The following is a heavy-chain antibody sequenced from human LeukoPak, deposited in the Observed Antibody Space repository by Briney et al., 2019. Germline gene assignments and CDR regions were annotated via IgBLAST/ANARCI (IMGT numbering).Heavy chain of an antibody. Sequence: SETLSLTCAVYGGSFSGYYWSWIRQPPGKGLEWIGEINHSGSTNYNPSLKSRVTISVDTSKNQFSLKLSSVTAADTAVYYCAGAGVRGVHYWGQGTLVTVSS. J-gene: IGHJ4*02. CDR2: INHSGST. CDR3: AGAGVRGVHY. V-gene: IGHV4-34*01. CDR1: GGSFSGYY. D-gene: IGHD3-10*01.